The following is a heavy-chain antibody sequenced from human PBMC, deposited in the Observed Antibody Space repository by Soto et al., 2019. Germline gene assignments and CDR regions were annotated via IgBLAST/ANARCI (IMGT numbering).Heavy chain of an antibody. J-gene: IGHJ4*02. CDR1: GFTFSSYA. D-gene: IGHD6-13*01. Sequence: VQLLESGGGLVQPGGSLRLSCAASGFTFSSYAMSWVRQAPGKGLEWVSAISGSGGSTYYADSVKGRLTISRDNSKITLYLQMNSLRAEDTAVYYCAKDSSERIAAAGYFDYWGQGTLVTVSS. CDR3: AKDSSERIAAAGYFDY. CDR2: ISGSGGST. V-gene: IGHV3-23*01.